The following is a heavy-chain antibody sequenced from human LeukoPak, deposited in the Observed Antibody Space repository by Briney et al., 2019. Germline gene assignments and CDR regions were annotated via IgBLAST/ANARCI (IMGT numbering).Heavy chain of an antibody. V-gene: IGHV4-4*08. CDR3: ARHGTISSESYFDY. Sequence: SETLSLTCSVSGGSVSSYYWSWIRQSPGKGLEWIAYIHSSGRTNYNPSLKSRVTGFVDTSKNQVSLRLSSGTAADTAVYYWARHGTISSESYFDYWGQGALVTVSS. CDR1: GGSVSSYY. CDR2: IHSSGRT. J-gene: IGHJ4*02. D-gene: IGHD1-14*01.